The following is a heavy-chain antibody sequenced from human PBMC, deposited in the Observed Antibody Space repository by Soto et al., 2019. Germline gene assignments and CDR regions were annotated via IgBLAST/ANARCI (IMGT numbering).Heavy chain of an antibody. CDR1: GFTFSSYA. V-gene: IGHV3-23*01. Sequence: EVQLLESGGGLVQPGGSLRLSCAASGFTFSSYAMSCVRQAPGKGLEWVSAISGSGGSTYYADSVKGRFTISRDNSKNTLYLQMNSLRAEDTAVYYCAKSQPLIAARLYYFDYWGQGTLVTVSS. CDR3: AKSQPLIAARLYYFDY. CDR2: ISGSGGST. D-gene: IGHD6-6*01. J-gene: IGHJ4*02.